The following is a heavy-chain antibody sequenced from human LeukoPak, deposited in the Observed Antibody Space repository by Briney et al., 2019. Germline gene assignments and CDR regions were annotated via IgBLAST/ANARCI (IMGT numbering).Heavy chain of an antibody. D-gene: IGHD6-6*01. Sequence: SETLSLTCTVSGGSISSYYWSWIRQPPGKGLEWIGYIYCSGSTNYNPSLKSRVTISVDTSKNQFSLKLSSVTAADTAAYYCARVDPDSSSTLEVFDYWGQGTLVTVSS. CDR2: IYCSGST. CDR1: GGSISSYY. V-gene: IGHV4-59*01. CDR3: ARVDPDSSSTLEVFDY. J-gene: IGHJ4*02.